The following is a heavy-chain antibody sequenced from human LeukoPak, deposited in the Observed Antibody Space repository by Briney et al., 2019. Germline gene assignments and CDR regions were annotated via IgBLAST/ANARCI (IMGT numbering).Heavy chain of an antibody. CDR2: IYYSGST. V-gene: IGHV4-39*01. CDR1: GGSISSSSYY. CDR3: ARHEAWFDP. J-gene: IGHJ5*02. Sequence: SETLSLTCTVSGGSISSSSYYWGWICQPPGKGLEWIGSIYYSGSTYYNPSLQSRVTISVDTSKNQFSLRLSSVTAADTAVYYCARHEAWFDPWGQGTLVTVSS.